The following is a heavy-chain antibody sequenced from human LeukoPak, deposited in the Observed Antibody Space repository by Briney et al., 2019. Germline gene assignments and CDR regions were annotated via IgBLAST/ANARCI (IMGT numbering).Heavy chain of an antibody. V-gene: IGHV4-38-2*02. CDR1: GYSISSGYY. CDR3: ATHTDCTNGVCRYDAFDI. Sequence: KTSETLSLTCTVSGYSISSGYYWGWIRQPPGKGLEWIGSIYYSGSTYYNPSLKSRVTISVDTSKNQFSLKLSSVTAADTAVYYCATHTDCTNGVCRYDAFDIWGQGTMVTVSS. CDR2: IYYSGST. D-gene: IGHD2-8*01. J-gene: IGHJ3*02.